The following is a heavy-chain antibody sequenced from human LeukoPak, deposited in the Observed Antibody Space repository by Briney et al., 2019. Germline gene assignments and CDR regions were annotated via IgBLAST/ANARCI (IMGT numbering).Heavy chain of an antibody. CDR1: GFTLTDFW. CDR2: VAADGSST. CDR3: ARDTGIREAFDI. V-gene: IGHV3-74*01. J-gene: IGHJ3*02. Sequence: GGSLRLSCKASGFTLTDFWMHWVRQAPGKGLVWVSRVAADGSSTYYADYVRGRFTVSRDNARNSLYLQMSSLRAEDTAIYYCARDTGIREAFDIWGQGTMVTVSS. D-gene: IGHD3-10*01.